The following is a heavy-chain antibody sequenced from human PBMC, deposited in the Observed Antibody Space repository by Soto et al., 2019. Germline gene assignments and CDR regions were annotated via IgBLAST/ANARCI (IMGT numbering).Heavy chain of an antibody. CDR1: GFTFSSYA. D-gene: IGHD3-10*01. CDR2: ISYDGSNK. V-gene: IGHV3-30-3*01. Sequence: GGSLRLSCAASGFTFSSYAMHWVRQAPGKGLEWVAVISYDGSNKYYADSVKGRFTISRDNSKNTLYLQMNSLRAEDTAVYYCARQVLWFGESAFDPWGQGTLVTVSS. J-gene: IGHJ5*02. CDR3: ARQVLWFGESAFDP.